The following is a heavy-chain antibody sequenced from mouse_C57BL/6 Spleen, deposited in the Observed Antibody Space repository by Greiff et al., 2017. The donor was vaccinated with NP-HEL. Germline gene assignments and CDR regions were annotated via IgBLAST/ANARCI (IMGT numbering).Heavy chain of an antibody. CDR1: GFTFTDYY. CDR2: IRNKANGYTT. V-gene: IGHV7-3*01. Sequence: EVQLVESGGGLVQPGGSLSLSCAASGFTFTDYYMSWVRQPPGKALEWLGFIRNKANGYTTEYSASVKGRFTISRDNSQSILYLQMNALRAEDSATYYCARSWAGWLPHFDYWGQGTTLTVSS. J-gene: IGHJ2*01. CDR3: ARSWAGWLPHFDY. D-gene: IGHD2-3*01.